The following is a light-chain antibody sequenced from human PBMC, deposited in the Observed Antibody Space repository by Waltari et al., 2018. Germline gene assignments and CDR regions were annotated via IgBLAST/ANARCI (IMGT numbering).Light chain of an antibody. CDR2: GAS. J-gene: IGKJ1*01. CDR3: KQDSSSPRT. V-gene: IGKV3-20*01. CDR1: HSGRNSY. Sequence: RASHSGRNSYLAWYQQKPGQAPRLLIYGASSRATGIPDRFSGSGSGTDFTLTISRVEAEDFAMYYCKQDSSSPRTFGQGTKVEIK.